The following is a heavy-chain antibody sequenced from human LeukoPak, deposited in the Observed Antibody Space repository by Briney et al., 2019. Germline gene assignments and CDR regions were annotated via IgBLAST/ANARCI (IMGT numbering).Heavy chain of an antibody. Sequence: SETLSLTCAVYGGSFTIYSWTWIRQPPGKSLEWVGEISPSGNTQYNPSLKSRVTISLDASKSQFYLKLNSVTAANTAVYYCARRVRSADYRLDYWGQGTLVTVSS. CDR3: ARRVRSADYRLDY. V-gene: IGHV4-34*01. J-gene: IGHJ4*02. D-gene: IGHD4-11*01. CDR1: GGSFTIYS. CDR2: ISPSGNT.